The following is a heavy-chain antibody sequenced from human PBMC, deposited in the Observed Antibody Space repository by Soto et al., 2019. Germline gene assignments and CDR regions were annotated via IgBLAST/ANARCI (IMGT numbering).Heavy chain of an antibody. CDR2: INHSGST. V-gene: IGHV4-34*01. CDR3: ARGRRGYSDY. Sequence: PSETLSITCAVYGGSFSGYYWSWIRQPPGKGLEWIGEINHSGSTNYNPSLKSRVTISVDTSKNQFSLKLSSVTAADTAVYYCARGRRGYSDYWGQGTLVTVSS. J-gene: IGHJ4*02. D-gene: IGHD6-13*01. CDR1: GGSFSGYY.